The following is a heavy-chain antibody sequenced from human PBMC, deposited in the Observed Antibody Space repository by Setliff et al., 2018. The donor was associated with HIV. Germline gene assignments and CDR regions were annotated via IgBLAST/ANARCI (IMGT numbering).Heavy chain of an antibody. CDR3: ARVDDDYVWARTYFDY. CDR2: ISSSSSRYT. V-gene: IGHV3-21*01. Sequence: PGGSLRLSCAASGVTFSSYSMNWVRQAPGKGLEWVSSISSSSSRYTNYADSVKGRFTISRDNAKNSLYLQMSSLRADDTAVYYCARVDDDYVWARTYFDYWGQGSLVTVSS. CDR1: GVTFSSYS. D-gene: IGHD3-16*01. J-gene: IGHJ4*02.